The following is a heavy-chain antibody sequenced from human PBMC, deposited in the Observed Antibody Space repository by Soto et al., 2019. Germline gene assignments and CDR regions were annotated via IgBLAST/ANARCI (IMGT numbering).Heavy chain of an antibody. V-gene: IGHV3-23*01. Sequence: EVQLLESGGALVQPGGSLRLSCAASGFNFGSFAMTWVRQAPGKGLQWVSAISGDGAATYYGDSVKGRFTISRDNSNNTLYLQMNSLTVDDTAIYFCAKTTRPTTPEPWGQGALVTVSS. CDR3: AKTTRPTTPEP. D-gene: IGHD6-6*01. CDR2: ISGDGAAT. J-gene: IGHJ5*02. CDR1: GFNFGSFA.